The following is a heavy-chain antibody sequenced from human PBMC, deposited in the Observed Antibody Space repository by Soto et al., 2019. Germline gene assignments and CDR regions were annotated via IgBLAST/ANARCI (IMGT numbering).Heavy chain of an antibody. D-gene: IGHD3-9*01. J-gene: IGHJ4*02. V-gene: IGHV2-26*03. Sequence: QVTLKESGPVLVKPAETLTLTCTISGFSLNNIRLGVSWIRQPPGKALEWLAHIFANDETTYSTSLKTRLTISKDTSKSQVVLTMTNLDPEDTGTYYCARMRASGAYFDLFDYWGQGALVNVSS. CDR2: IFANDET. CDR3: ARMRASGAYFDLFDY. CDR1: GFSLNNIRLG.